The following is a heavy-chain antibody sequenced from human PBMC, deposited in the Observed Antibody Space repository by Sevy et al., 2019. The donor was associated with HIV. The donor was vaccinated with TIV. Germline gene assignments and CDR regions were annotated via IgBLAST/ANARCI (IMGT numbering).Heavy chain of an antibody. CDR1: GVSFSDYY. V-gene: IGHV4-34*01. CDR2: VSQSGSA. CDR3: ARRPLFSREYCSGSACPTIDY. J-gene: IGHJ4*02. Sequence: SETLSLTCGVSGVSFSDYYWAWIRQSPGKGLEWIGEVSQSGSANYNPSLRSRVIMSLDTSNNHFALELNSMTAADTAGYYCARRPLFSREYCSGSACPTIDYWGQGTLVTVSS. D-gene: IGHD2-15*01.